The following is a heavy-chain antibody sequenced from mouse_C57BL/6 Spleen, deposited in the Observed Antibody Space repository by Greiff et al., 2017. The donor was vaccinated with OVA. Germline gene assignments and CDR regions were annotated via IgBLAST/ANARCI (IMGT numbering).Heavy chain of an antibody. D-gene: IGHD2-4*01. CDR1: GFTIKDDY. CDR3: TTWDYDSFDY. CDR2: IDPENGDT. J-gene: IGHJ2*01. V-gene: IGHV14-4*01. Sequence: EVQLQQSGAELVRPGASVKLSCTASGFTIKDDYMHWVKQRPEQGLEWIGWIDPENGDTEYASKFQGKATITADTSSNTAYLQLSSLTSEDTAVYYCTTWDYDSFDYWGQGTTLTVSS.